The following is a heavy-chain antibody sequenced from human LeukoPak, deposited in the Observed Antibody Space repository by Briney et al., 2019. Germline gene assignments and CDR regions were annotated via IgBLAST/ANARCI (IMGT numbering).Heavy chain of an antibody. CDR1: GGTFSSYA. D-gene: IGHD4-11*01. V-gene: IGHV1-69*13. Sequence: SVKLSCKASGGTFSSYAISWVRQAPGQGLEWMGGIIPIFGTANYAQKFQGRVTITADESTSTAYMELSSLRSEDTAVYYCARAGSRDYSNLPCFDYWGQGTLVTVSS. CDR3: ARAGSRDYSNLPCFDY. J-gene: IGHJ4*02. CDR2: IIPIFGTA.